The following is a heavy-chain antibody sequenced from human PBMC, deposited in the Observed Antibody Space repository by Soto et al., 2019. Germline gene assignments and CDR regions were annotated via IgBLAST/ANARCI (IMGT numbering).Heavy chain of an antibody. CDR2: IIPILGIA. J-gene: IGHJ4*02. CDR3: ARGPDPMQSHALFDY. CDR1: GGTFSSYT. V-gene: IGHV1-69*02. D-gene: IGHD2-2*01. Sequence: QVQLVQSGAEVKKPGSSVKVSCKASGGTFSSYTISWVRQAPGQGLEWMGRIIPILGIANYAQKFQGRVTITADKSTSTAYRELSSLRSEDTAVYYCARGPDPMQSHALFDYWGQGTLVTVSS.